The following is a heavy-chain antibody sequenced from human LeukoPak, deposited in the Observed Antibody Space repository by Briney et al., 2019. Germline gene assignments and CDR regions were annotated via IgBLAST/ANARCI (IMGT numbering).Heavy chain of an antibody. Sequence: SVKVSCKASGFTFTSSAMQWVRQARGQRLEWIGRIVVGSGNTNYAQKFQERVTITRDMSTSTAYMELSSLRSEDTAVYYCAAFLGSGYYYVSDAFDIWGQGTMVTVSS. CDR1: GFTFTSSA. CDR2: IVVGSGNT. CDR3: AAFLGSGYYYVSDAFDI. V-gene: IGHV1-58*02. D-gene: IGHD3-22*01. J-gene: IGHJ3*02.